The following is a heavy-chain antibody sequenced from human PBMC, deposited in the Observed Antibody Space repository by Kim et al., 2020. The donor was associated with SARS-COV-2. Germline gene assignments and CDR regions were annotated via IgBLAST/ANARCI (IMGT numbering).Heavy chain of an antibody. CDR2: IYYSGST. J-gene: IGHJ2*01. Sequence: SETLSLTCTVSGGSISSSSYYWGWIRQPPGNGLEWIGSIYYSGSTYYNPSLKSRVTISVDTSKNQFSLKLSSVTAADTAVYYCARRGPSIAAAGNGTWYFDLWGRGTLVTVSS. D-gene: IGHD6-13*01. CDR3: ARRGPSIAAAGNGTWYFDL. CDR1: GGSISSSSYY. V-gene: IGHV4-39*01.